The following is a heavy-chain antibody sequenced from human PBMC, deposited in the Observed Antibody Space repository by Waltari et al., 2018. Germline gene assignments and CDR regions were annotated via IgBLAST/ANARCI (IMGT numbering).Heavy chain of an antibody. V-gene: IGHV3-23*01. CDR2: ISGSGGST. CDR1: GFTFSSYA. Sequence: EVQLLESGGGLVQAGVALRLSCAASGFTFSSYAMRGVRQAPGKGLEWVSAISGSGGSTYYADSVKGRFTISRDNSKNTLYLQMNSLRAEDTAVYYCTLWFRELEGYWGQGTLVTVSS. J-gene: IGHJ4*02. D-gene: IGHD3-10*01. CDR3: TLWFRELEGY.